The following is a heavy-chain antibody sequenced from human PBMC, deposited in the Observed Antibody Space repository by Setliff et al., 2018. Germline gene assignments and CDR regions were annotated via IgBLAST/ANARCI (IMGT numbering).Heavy chain of an antibody. CDR3: IKEGGRILDNWFAP. D-gene: IGHD3-9*01. CDR1: GFTFSSYT. V-gene: IGHV3-23*01. J-gene: IGHJ5*02. CDR2: ISGSGGST. Sequence: GGSLRLSCAASGFTFSSYTMSWVRQAPGKGLEWVSAISGSGGSTYYADSVKGRFTISRDNSKNTLYLQMNSLKTEDTAVYYCIKEGGRILDNWFAPWGQGTLVTVSS.